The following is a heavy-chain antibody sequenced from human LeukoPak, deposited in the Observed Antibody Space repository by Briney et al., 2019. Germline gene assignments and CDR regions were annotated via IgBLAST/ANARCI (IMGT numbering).Heavy chain of an antibody. Sequence: GPALVKPTQTLTLTCTFSGFSLSTSGMRVSWIRQPPGKALEWLARIDWDDDKFYSTSLKTRLTISKDTSKNQVVLTMTNMAPVDTATYYCARMPPPPADCSGGSCYQGWFDPWGQGTLVTVSS. CDR3: ARMPPPPADCSGGSCYQGWFDP. D-gene: IGHD2-15*01. CDR1: GFSLSTSGMR. CDR2: IDWDDDK. V-gene: IGHV2-70*04. J-gene: IGHJ5*02.